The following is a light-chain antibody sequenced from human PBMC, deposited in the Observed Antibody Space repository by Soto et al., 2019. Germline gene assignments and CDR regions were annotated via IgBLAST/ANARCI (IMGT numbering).Light chain of an antibody. V-gene: IGKV3-11*01. CDR1: QSVSSY. Sequence: EIVLTQSPATLSLSPGERATLSCRASQSVSSYLAWYQQKPGQAPRLLNYDASNRATGIPARFSGSGSGTDFTLTISSLEPEDFAVYYCQQRSNWSLFTFGPGTKVDIK. CDR3: QQRSNWSLFT. CDR2: DAS. J-gene: IGKJ3*01.